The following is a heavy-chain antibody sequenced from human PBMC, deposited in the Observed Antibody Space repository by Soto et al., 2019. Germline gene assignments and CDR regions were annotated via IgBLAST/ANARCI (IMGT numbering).Heavy chain of an antibody. CDR2: IYYSGST. J-gene: IGHJ6*02. D-gene: IGHD6-19*01. CDR3: ARALYSSGWYSVYYGMDV. CDR1: GGSISSSSYY. Sequence: SETLSLTCTVSGGSISSSSYYWGWIRQPPGKGLEWIGSIYYSGSTYYNPSLKSRVTISVDTSKNQFSLKLSSVTAADTAVYYCARALYSSGWYSVYYGMDVWGQGTTVTVSS. V-gene: IGHV4-39*01.